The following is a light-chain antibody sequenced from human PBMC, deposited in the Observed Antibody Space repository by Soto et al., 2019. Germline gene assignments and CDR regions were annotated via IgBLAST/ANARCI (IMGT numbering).Light chain of an antibody. CDR2: KAS. CDR3: QQYKTYSRT. V-gene: IGKV1-5*03. CDR1: ESISPW. J-gene: IGKJ2*01. Sequence: DIQITQSPSTLSASVGDRVTITCRASESISPWLAWYQQKPGKAPKILIYKASSLEGGVPSRFSGSESGTEFTLTISSLQPDDFATYYCQQYKTYSRTFGQGTKLEIK.